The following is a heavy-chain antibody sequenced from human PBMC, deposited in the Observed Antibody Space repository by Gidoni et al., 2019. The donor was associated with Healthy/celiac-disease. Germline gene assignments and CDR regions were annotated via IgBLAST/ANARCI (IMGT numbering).Heavy chain of an antibody. J-gene: IGHJ4*02. Sequence: QVQLQESGPGLVKPSETLSLTCTVSGGSISSYYWSWIRQPPGKRLESIGNIYYTGRTNYRPSLRGRVTISLDTSKNQFSLKLTSVTAADTAFYYCARGNVWSWRLDSWGQGTLVTVSS. CDR2: IYYTGRT. V-gene: IGHV4-59*01. CDR3: ARGNVWSWRLDS. D-gene: IGHD6-19*01. CDR1: GGSISSYY.